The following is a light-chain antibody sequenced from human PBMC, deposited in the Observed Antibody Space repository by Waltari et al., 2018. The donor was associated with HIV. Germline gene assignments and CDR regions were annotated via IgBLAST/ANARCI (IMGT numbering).Light chain of an antibody. CDR1: QSVGSY. CDR3: QQCSNWPPYA. V-gene: IGKV3-11*01. CDR2: DAS. Sequence: EIVLTQSPATLSFSPGDRATLSCRASQSVGSYLACYQQQPGQTPRLLIYDASNRATGIPARFSGSGSGTDFTLTISSLEPEDFPIYYCQQCSNWPPYAFGQGTKLEI. J-gene: IGKJ2*01.